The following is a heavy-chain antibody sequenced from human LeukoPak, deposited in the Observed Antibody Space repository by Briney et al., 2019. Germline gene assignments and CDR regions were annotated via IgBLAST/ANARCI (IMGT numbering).Heavy chain of an antibody. CDR2: ITPIIGTT. D-gene: IGHD1-26*01. CDR3: TRVTLRGSKYNWFDP. V-gene: IGHV1-69*08. Sequence: GASVKVSGRSSGGTFNTHIFNWVRQAPGQGLEWMGRITPIIGTTKYAQRFQARVTITADRSTSTAYLELSGLTYDDTAVYYCTRVTLRGSKYNWFDPWGQGTHVSVSS. CDR1: GGTFNTHI. J-gene: IGHJ5*02.